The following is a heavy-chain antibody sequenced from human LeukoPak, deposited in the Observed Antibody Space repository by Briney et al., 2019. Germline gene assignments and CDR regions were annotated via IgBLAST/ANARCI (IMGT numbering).Heavy chain of an antibody. CDR2: IYHSGST. Sequence: SETLSLTCTVSGYSISSGYYWGWIRQPPGKELEWIGSIYHSGSTYYNPSLKSRVTISVDTSKNQFSLKLSSVTAADTAVYYCAITNYYDSSGYPPRGAFDIWGQGTMVTVSS. J-gene: IGHJ3*02. CDR3: AITNYYDSSGYPPRGAFDI. D-gene: IGHD3-22*01. V-gene: IGHV4-38-2*02. CDR1: GYSISSGYY.